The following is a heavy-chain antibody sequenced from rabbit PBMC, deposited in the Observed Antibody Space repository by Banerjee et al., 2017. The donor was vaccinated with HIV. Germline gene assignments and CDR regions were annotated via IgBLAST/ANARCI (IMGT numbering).Heavy chain of an antibody. J-gene: IGHJ5*01. Sequence: QEQLVESGGGLVQPGGSLKLSCKASGFDFSSYGVSWVRQAPGKGLEWIGYIDPVFGSTYYASWVNGRFTISSHNAQNTLYLQLNSLTAADTATYFCVRGVYASSSGYWDWLDLWGPGTLVTVS. CDR3: VRGVYASSSGYWDWLDL. CDR1: GFDFSSYG. CDR2: IDPVFGST. V-gene: IGHV1S47*01. D-gene: IGHD1-1*01.